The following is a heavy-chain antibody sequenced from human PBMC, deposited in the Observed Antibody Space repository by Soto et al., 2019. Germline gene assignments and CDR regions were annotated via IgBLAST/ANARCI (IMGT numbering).Heavy chain of an antibody. CDR1: GYSISSGYY. V-gene: IGHV4-38-2*01. CDR2: IYHSGST. Sequence: SETLSLTCAVSGYSISSGYYWGWIRQPPGKGLEWIGSIYHSGSTYNNPSLKSRVTISVDTSKNQFSLKLSSVTAADTAVYYCARVGGYGRDVWGQGTTVSVSS. D-gene: IGHD3-10*01. J-gene: IGHJ6*02. CDR3: ARVGGYGRDV.